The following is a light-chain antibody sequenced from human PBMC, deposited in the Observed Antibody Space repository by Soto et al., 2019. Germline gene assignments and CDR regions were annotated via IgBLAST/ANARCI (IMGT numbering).Light chain of an antibody. V-gene: IGLV1-47*01. CDR2: RNN. CDR1: SPNIGSNF. CDR3: AAWDDSLKSVV. J-gene: IGLJ2*01. Sequence: QSVLTQAPSASGAPGQSIIISCSGSSPNIGSNFVYWYQQFPGTAPKLLILRNNQRPSGVPDRFSGSKSGTSASLAISGLRSEDEADYHCAAWDDSLKSVVFGEGTKLTVL.